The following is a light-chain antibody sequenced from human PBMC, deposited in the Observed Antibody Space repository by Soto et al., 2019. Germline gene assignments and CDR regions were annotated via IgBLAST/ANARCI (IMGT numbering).Light chain of an antibody. CDR3: QQYNNWPPSIT. CDR2: GAS. CDR1: QSVSSN. Sequence: EIVMTQSPATLSVSPGERATLSCRASQSVSSNLAWYQQKPGQAPRLLIYGASTRATGIPARFSGSGSGTECTLTISSLQSEDFAVNYCQQYNNWPPSITFGQGTRLEIK. V-gene: IGKV3-15*01. J-gene: IGKJ5*01.